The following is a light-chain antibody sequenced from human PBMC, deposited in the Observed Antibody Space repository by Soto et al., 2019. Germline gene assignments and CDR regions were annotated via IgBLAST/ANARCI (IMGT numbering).Light chain of an antibody. Sequence: DIQMTQSPSSLSASVGDRVTITCRASQGISNYLAWYQQKPGKVPKLLIYAASTLQSGVPSRFSGSGSGTDFTRTISSLQPEDVATYYGQKYNRAPYVGGGTKVEIK. J-gene: IGKJ4*01. V-gene: IGKV1-27*01. CDR3: QKYNRAPY. CDR1: QGISNY. CDR2: AAS.